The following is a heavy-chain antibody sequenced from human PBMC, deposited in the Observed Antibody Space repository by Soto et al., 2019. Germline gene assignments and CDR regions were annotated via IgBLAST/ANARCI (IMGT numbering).Heavy chain of an antibody. CDR1: GFTFSSYG. V-gene: IGHV3-33*01. CDR2: IWYDGSNK. D-gene: IGHD1-1*01. Sequence: QVQLVESGGGVVQPGRSLRLSCAASGFTFSSYGMHWVRQAPGKGLEWVAVIWYDGSNKYYADSVKGRFTISRDNSKNTLYLQMNGRRAEDTAVYYCARDIGNGITYYYSYGMDVWGQGTTVTVSS. J-gene: IGHJ6*02. CDR3: ARDIGNGITYYYSYGMDV.